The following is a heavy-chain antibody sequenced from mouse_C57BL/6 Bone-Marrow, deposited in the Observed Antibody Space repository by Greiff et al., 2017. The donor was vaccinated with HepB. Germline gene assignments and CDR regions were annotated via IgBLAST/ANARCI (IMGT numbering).Heavy chain of an antibody. J-gene: IGHJ2*01. Sequence: QVQLQQPGAELVRPGTSVKLSCKASGYTFTRYWMHWVKQRPGQGLEWIGVIDPSDSYTNYNQKFKGKATLTVDTSSSTAYMQLSSLTSEDSAVYYCAAYYSNYEDWGQGTTLTVSS. CDR2: IDPSDSYT. CDR1: GYTFTRYW. D-gene: IGHD2-5*01. V-gene: IGHV1-59*01. CDR3: AAYYSNYED.